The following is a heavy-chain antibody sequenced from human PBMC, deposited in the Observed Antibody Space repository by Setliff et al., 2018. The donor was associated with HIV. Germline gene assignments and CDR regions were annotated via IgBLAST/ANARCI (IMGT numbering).Heavy chain of an antibody. V-gene: IGHV3-7*03. CDR3: ARDPYDSRALDI. CDR2: INQDGSAR. D-gene: IGHD3-22*01. Sequence: GGSLRLSCAASGLTFSSYWMSWVRQAPGKGLEWVANINQDGSARVYADSVKGRFTISRDNAKNSLYLQMDNLRAEDTALYYCARDPYDSRALDIWGQGTTVTVSS. J-gene: IGHJ3*02. CDR1: GLTFSSYW.